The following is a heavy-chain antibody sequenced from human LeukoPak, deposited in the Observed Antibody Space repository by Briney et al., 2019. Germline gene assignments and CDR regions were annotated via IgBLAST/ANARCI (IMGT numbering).Heavy chain of an antibody. CDR2: ISSSSSYI. V-gene: IGHV3-21*01. J-gene: IGHJ4*02. D-gene: IGHD6-6*01. CDR3: ARDKGIAARFGY. CDR1: GFTFSSYS. Sequence: GGSLRLSCAASGFTFSSYSMNWVRQAPGKGLEWVSSISSSSSYIYYADSVKGRFTISRDNAKNSLYLQMNSLRAEDTAVYYCARDKGIAARFGYWGQGTLVTVSS.